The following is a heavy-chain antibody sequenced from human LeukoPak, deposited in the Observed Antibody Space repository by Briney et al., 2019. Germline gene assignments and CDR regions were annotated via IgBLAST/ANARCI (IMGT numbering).Heavy chain of an antibody. J-gene: IGHJ4*02. V-gene: IGHV3-7*01. CDR3: ASAPHDY. CDR2: IKEDGSEK. CDR1: GFTFRSYW. Sequence: GGSLRLSCAASGFTFRSYWMSWVRQAPGKGLEGVANIKEDGSEKYYVDSVKGRFTISRDNAKNSLYLQMNSLRAEDTAVCYCASAPHDYWGQGTLVTVSS.